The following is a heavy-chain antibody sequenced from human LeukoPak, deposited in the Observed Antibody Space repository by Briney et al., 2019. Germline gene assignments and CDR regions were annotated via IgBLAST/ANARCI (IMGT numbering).Heavy chain of an antibody. CDR2: LYSDGNT. D-gene: IGHD1-14*01. J-gene: IGHJ4*02. CDR1: GFTVITND. Sequence: GGSLRLSRAASGFTVITNDMPWVRQAPGKGLKWVSVLYSDGNTKYADSVQGRFTISRDNSKNTLYLEMNSLSPDDTAGYYCARGVEPLAANALAYWGQGTLVTVSS. V-gene: IGHV3-53*01. CDR3: ARGVEPLAANALAY.